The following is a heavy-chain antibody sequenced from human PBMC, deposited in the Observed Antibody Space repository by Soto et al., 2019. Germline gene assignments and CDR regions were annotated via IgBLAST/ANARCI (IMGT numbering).Heavy chain of an antibody. CDR1: GFTFNNYA. Sequence: SVGGLVQPGGSLRLSCVVSGFTFNNYAMNWVRQAPGKGLEWVSGISASGGSTYYADSVKGRFTISRDSSKHTLYLQMNSLRADDTAIYYCAIHFYYGSGSYYAVDYWGQGTLVTVSS. V-gene: IGHV3-23*01. J-gene: IGHJ4*02. D-gene: IGHD3-10*01. CDR3: AIHFYYGSGSYYAVDY. CDR2: ISASGGST.